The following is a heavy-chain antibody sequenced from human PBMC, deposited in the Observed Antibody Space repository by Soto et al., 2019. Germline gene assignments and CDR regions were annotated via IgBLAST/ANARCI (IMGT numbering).Heavy chain of an antibody. CDR3: ARGITSGDYSRWFDP. CDR1: GYTFTSYD. Sequence: QVQLVQSGAEVKKPGASVKVSCKASGYTFTSYDINWVRQATGQGFEYLGWMNPNSGNTGYVKKFQGRVTMTRDTSMRAASMEMSSLRSEDTAVYDCARGITSGDYSRWFDPWGPGTLVTVSS. CDR2: MNPNSGNT. V-gene: IGHV1-8*01. J-gene: IGHJ5*02. D-gene: IGHD4-17*01.